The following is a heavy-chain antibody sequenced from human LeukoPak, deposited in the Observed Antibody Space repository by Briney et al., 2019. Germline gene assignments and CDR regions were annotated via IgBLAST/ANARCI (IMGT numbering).Heavy chain of an antibody. V-gene: IGHV4-30-4*08. CDR2: IYYSGST. CDR1: GGSISSGDYS. J-gene: IGHJ4*02. D-gene: IGHD4-23*01. CDR3: ARHTVGERSPGEYYFDY. Sequence: SETLSLTCTVSGGSISSGDYSWSWIRQPPGKGLEWIGYIYYSGSTYYNPSLKSRVTISVDTSKNQFSLKLSSVTAADTAVYYCARHTVGERSPGEYYFDYWGQGTLVTVSS.